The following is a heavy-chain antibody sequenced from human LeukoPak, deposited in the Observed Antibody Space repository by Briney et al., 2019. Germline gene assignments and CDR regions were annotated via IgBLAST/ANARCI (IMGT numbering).Heavy chain of an antibody. CDR1: GGSFSVDY. Sequence: PSGTLSLTCAVYGGSFSVDYWSWVRQPPGKGVEWSGEINHSGSTNYNPSIKSRVTISVDTSKNQLSLKLSSVTAADTAVYYCAHVQNYYYYYMDVWGKGTTVTVSS. CDR3: AHVQNYYYYYMDV. J-gene: IGHJ6*03. D-gene: IGHD1-1*01. V-gene: IGHV4-34*01. CDR2: INHSGST.